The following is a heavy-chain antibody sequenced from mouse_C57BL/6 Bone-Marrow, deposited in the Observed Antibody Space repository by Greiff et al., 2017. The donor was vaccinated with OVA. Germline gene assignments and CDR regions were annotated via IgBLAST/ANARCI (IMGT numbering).Heavy chain of an antibody. CDR3: ARSASRSWYFDV. J-gene: IGHJ1*03. D-gene: IGHD6-2*01. Sequence: VQLQESGPELVKPGASVKISCKASGYAFSSSWMNWVKQRPGKGLEWIGRIYPGDGDTNYNGKFKGKATLTADKSSSTAYMQLSSLTSEDSAVYFCARSASRSWYFDVWGTGTTVTVSS. CDR2: IYPGDGDT. CDR1: GYAFSSSW. V-gene: IGHV1-82*01.